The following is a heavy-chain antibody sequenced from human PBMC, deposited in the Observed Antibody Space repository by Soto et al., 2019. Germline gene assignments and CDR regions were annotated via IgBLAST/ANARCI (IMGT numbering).Heavy chain of an antibody. CDR1: GGTFSSYA. V-gene: IGHV1-69*01. CDR2: IIPIFGTA. Sequence: QVQLVQSGAEVKKPGSSVKVSCKASGGTFSSYAISWVRQAPGQGLEWMGGIIPIFGTANYAQKFQGRVTITADESTSTAYMELSSLRSEDTAVYYCAREGRPDSGSGILGPRRNWFDPWGQGTLVTVSS. J-gene: IGHJ5*02. D-gene: IGHD3-10*01. CDR3: AREGRPDSGSGILGPRRNWFDP.